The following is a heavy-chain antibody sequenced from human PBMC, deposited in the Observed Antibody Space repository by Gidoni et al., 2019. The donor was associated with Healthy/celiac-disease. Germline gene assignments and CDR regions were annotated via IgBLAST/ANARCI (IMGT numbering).Heavy chain of an antibody. Sequence: QVQLQQWAAGLWKPSETLSLTCAVYGGSFCGYYWSWIRQPPGKGLEWIGEINHSGSTNYNPSLKSRVTISVDTSKNQFSLKLSSVTAADTAVYYCARARGDLWFVRQRFGDGLDYWGQGTLVTVSS. CDR1: GGSFCGYY. CDR3: ARARGDLWFVRQRFGDGLDY. D-gene: IGHD3-10*01. V-gene: IGHV4-34*01. J-gene: IGHJ4*02. CDR2: INHSGST.